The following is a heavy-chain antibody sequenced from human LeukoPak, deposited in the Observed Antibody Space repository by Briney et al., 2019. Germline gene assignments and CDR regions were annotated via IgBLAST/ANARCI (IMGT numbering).Heavy chain of an antibody. D-gene: IGHD1-26*01. J-gene: IGHJ3*02. Sequence: VASVKVSCKASGGTFSSYAISWVRQAPGQGLEWMGGIIPIFGTANYAQKFQGRVTITTDESTSTAYMELGSLRSEDTAVYYCARVGLQWELLDAFDIWGQGTMVTVSS. V-gene: IGHV1-69*05. CDR2: IIPIFGTA. CDR3: ARVGLQWELLDAFDI. CDR1: GGTFSSYA.